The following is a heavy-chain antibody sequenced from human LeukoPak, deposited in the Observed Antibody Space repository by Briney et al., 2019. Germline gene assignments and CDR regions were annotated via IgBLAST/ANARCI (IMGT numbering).Heavy chain of an antibody. D-gene: IGHD3-22*01. CDR3: AKGFRYYFDSTGYLFDS. CDR1: GFTFSSYG. J-gene: IGHJ4*02. V-gene: IGHV3-33*06. CDR2: IWYDGSNK. Sequence: GGSLRLSCAASGFTFSSYGMHWVRQAPGKGLEWVAVIWYDGSNKYYADSVKGRFTISRDNSKNTLYLQMNSLRAEDTAVYFCAKGFRYYFDSTGYLFDSWGQGTLVTVSS.